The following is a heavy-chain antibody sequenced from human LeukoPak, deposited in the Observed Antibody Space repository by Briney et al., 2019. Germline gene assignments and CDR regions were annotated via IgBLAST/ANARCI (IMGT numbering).Heavy chain of an antibody. CDR3: AKLLSGGVTGY. J-gene: IGHJ4*02. CDR1: GFIFNSAW. D-gene: IGHD2-8*02. Sequence: GESLRLSCAASGFIFNSAWMSWVRQAPGKGLEWVSVISGSGGTTDYADSVKGRFTISRDNSRDTLYLQMNSLRAEDTAFYYCAKLLSGGVTGYWGQGTLVTVSS. CDR2: ISGSGGTT. V-gene: IGHV3-23*01.